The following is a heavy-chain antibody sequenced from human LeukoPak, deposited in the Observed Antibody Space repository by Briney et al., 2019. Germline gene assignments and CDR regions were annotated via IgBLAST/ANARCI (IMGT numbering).Heavy chain of an antibody. CDR3: ARAPLGSSWTVFDY. D-gene: IGHD6-13*01. J-gene: IGHJ4*02. CDR1: GYTFTSYD. CDR2: MNPNSGNT. V-gene: IGHV1-8*01. Sequence: ASVKVSCKASGYTFTSYDINWVRQATGQGLEWMGWMNPNSGNTGYAQKFQGRVTMTRNTSISTAYMELSSLRSEDTAVYYCARAPLGSSWTVFDYWGQGTLVTVSS.